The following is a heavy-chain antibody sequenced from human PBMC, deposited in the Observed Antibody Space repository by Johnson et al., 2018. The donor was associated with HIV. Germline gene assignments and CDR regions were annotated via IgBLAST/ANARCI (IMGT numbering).Heavy chain of an antibody. D-gene: IGHD1-26*01. Sequence: QVQLVESGGGVVQPGRSLRLSCAASGFTFSSYAMHWVRQAPGKGLEWVAVISYDGSNKYYSDSVKCRFTISRDNSKNTLYLQMNSLRAEDTAVYRCAKGFRVGATDAFDIWGQGTMVTVSS. CDR2: ISYDGSNK. V-gene: IGHV3-30-3*01. J-gene: IGHJ3*02. CDR3: AKGFRVGATDAFDI. CDR1: GFTFSSYA.